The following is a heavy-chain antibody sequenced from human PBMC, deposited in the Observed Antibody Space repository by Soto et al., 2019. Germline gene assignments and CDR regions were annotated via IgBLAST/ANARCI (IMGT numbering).Heavy chain of an antibody. J-gene: IGHJ4*02. Sequence: QVQLVESGGGVVQPGRSLRLSCAASGFTFSSYGMHWVRQAPGKGLEWVAVISYDGSNKYYADSVKGRFTISRDNSKNTLYLQMNSLRAEDTAVYYCALTSGIKYYFDYWGQGTLVTVSS. V-gene: IGHV3-30*03. CDR3: ALTSGIKYYFDY. CDR1: GFTFSSYG. CDR2: ISYDGSNK. D-gene: IGHD4-17*01.